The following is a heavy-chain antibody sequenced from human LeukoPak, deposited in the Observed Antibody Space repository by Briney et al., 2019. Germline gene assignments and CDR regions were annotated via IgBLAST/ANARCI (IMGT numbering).Heavy chain of an antibody. CDR2: ISADGGRT. CDR3: AKGSYFEY. D-gene: IGHD3-10*01. CDR1: GFTFSSYW. J-gene: IGHJ4*02. V-gene: IGHV3-23*01. Sequence: PGGSLRLSCAASGFTFSSYWMSWVRQAPGKGLEWVSAISADGGRTYYADSVKGRFTISRDKSKNTLHLQMNSLRAEDTAVYFCAKGSYFEYWGQGTLVTVSS.